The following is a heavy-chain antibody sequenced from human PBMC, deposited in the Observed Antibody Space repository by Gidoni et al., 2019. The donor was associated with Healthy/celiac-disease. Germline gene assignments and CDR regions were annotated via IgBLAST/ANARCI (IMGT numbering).Heavy chain of an antibody. CDR1: GGSISSGSYY. V-gene: IGHV4-61*02. Sequence: QLQLQESRPGLVKPSQTLSLTCTVSGGSISSGSYYWSWIRQPAGKGLEWIGRIYTRGSTNYNPSLKSRVTISVDTSKSQFSLKLSSVTAADTAVYYCARDGVWLGLDYWGQGTLVTVSS. J-gene: IGHJ4*02. CDR3: ARDGVWLGLDY. CDR2: IYTRGST. D-gene: IGHD3-3*01.